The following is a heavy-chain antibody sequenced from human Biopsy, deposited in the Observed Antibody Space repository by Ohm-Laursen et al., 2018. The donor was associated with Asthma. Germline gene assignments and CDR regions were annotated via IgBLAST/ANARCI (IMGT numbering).Heavy chain of an antibody. J-gene: IGHJ3*02. CDR3: ARQKLVAAEGPSEM. CDR2: IHYSGST. Sequence: SETLSLTCTVSGVSIRSYYWTWIRQPPGKGLEWIGNIHYSGSTYSNPSLKSRVTISVDTSKKQISLRLSSVIAADTAVYYCARQKLVAAEGPSEMWGQGTMVIVSS. CDR1: GVSIRSYY. V-gene: IGHV4-59*01. D-gene: IGHD1-26*01.